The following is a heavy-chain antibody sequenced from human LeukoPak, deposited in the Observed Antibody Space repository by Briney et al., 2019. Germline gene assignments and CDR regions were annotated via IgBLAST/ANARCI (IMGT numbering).Heavy chain of an antibody. D-gene: IGHD6-13*01. CDR1: GGSISSSNW. V-gene: IGHV4-61*01. CDR3: ARGTLGSSWYYFDY. J-gene: IGHJ4*02. CDR2: IYYSGST. Sequence: SETLSLTCAVSGGSISSSNWWSWIRPPPGKGLEWIGYIYYSGSTNYNPSLKSRVTISVDTSENQFSLKLSSVTAADTAVYYCARGTLGSSWYYFDYWGQGTLVTVSS.